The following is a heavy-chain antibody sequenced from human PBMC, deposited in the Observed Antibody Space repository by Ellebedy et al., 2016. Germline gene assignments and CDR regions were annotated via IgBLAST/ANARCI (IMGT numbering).Heavy chain of an antibody. CDR2: IKSKTDGGTT. CDR1: GFTFSNAW. CDR3: TTAGGYYGSGRNAFDI. V-gene: IGHV3-15*01. Sequence: GGSLRLXXAASGFTFSNAWMSWVRQAPGKGLGWVGRIKSKTDGGTTDYAAPVKGRFTISRDDSKNTLYLQMNSLKTEDTAVYYCTTAGGYYGSGRNAFDIWGQGTMVTVSS. J-gene: IGHJ3*02. D-gene: IGHD3-10*01.